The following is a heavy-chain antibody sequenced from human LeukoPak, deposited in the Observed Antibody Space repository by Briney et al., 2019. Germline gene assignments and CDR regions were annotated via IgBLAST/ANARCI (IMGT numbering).Heavy chain of an antibody. CDR2: INRDGSTT. CDR1: GFTFSRYN. Sequence: GGSLRLSCADSGFTFSRYNMNWVRQAPGKGLEWVSRINRDGSTTKYADSVKGRFTVSRDNAKNTLNLQMNSLRAEDTAVYYCARDKKSGESSEIDYWGQGTLVTVSS. CDR3: ARDKKSGESSEIDY. J-gene: IGHJ4*02. D-gene: IGHD3-10*01. V-gene: IGHV3-74*03.